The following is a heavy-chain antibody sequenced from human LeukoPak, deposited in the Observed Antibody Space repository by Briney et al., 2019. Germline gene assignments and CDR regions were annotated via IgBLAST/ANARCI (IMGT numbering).Heavy chain of an antibody. D-gene: IGHD3-22*01. Sequence: GGSLRLSCAASGFTFNSHAMSWVRQAPGRGLEWVSAISGSGGNTYYADSVEGRFTISRDNSKNTLYLQMDRLRVEDSAVYYCVRDRDIVVVTFDYWGQGTLVTVSS. CDR2: ISGSGGNT. CDR3: VRDRDIVVVTFDY. CDR1: GFTFNSHA. J-gene: IGHJ4*02. V-gene: IGHV3-23*01.